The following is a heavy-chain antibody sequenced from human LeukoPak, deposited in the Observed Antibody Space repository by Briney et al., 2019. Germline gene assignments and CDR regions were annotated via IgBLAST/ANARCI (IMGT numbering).Heavy chain of an antibody. Sequence: ASVKVSCKASGYTFTGYYMHWVRQAPGQGLEWMGWINPNSGDTNYAQKLQGRVTMTRDTSISTAYTELNRLRSDDTAVYYCAISKDYYDSSGYYSHAFDIWGQGTMVTVST. D-gene: IGHD3-22*01. CDR2: INPNSGDT. CDR3: AISKDYYDSSGYYSHAFDI. CDR1: GYTFTGYY. J-gene: IGHJ3*02. V-gene: IGHV1-2*02.